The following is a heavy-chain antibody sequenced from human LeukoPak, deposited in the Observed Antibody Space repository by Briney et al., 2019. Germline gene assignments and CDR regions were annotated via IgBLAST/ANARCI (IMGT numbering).Heavy chain of an antibody. J-gene: IGHJ5*02. CDR2: ISSSSSTI. CDR3: ARPLGYCSSSSCPQPWFDP. V-gene: IGHV3-48*04. D-gene: IGHD2-2*01. CDR1: GFTFSSYS. Sequence: GGSLRLSCAASGFTFSSYSMNWVRQAPGKGLEWVSYISSSSSTIYYADSVKGRFTISRDSAKNSLYLQMNSLRAEDTAVYYCARPLGYCSSSSCPQPWFDPWGQGTLVTVSS.